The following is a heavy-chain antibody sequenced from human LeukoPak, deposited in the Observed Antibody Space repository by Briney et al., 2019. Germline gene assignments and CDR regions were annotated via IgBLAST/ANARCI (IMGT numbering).Heavy chain of an antibody. J-gene: IGHJ6*03. V-gene: IGHV1-2*06. D-gene: IGHD6-13*01. CDR3: ARVTRSLIAAASYMDV. CDR1: GYTFTGYY. CDR2: INPNSGGT. Sequence: ASVKVSCKASGYTFTGYYMHWVRQAPGQGLEWMGRINPNSGGTNYAQKFQGRVTMTRDTSISTVYMELSRLRSDDTAVYYCARVTRSLIAAASYMDVWGKGTTVTVSS.